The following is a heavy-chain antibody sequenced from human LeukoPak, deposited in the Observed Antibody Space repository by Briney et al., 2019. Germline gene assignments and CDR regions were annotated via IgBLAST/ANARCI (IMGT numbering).Heavy chain of an antibody. CDR2: ISGSGGST. D-gene: IGHD2-2*01. CDR3: AKDSQLPFDPYYYYGMDV. Sequence: GGSLRLSCAASGFTFSSYAMSSVRQAPGKGLEWVSPISGSGGSTYYADSVKGRFTISRDNSKNTLYLQMNSLRAEDTAVYYCAKDSQLPFDPYYYYGMDVWGQGTTVTVSS. J-gene: IGHJ6*02. V-gene: IGHV3-23*01. CDR1: GFTFSSYA.